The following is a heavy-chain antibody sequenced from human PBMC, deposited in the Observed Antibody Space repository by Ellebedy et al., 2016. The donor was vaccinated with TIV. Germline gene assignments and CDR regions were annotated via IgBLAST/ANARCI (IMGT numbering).Heavy chain of an antibody. Sequence: SETLSLXCAVYGGSFSGYYWSWIRQPPGKGLEWIGEINHSGSTNYNPSLKSRVTISVDTSKNQFSLKLSSVTAADTAVYYCARGRGVRGVSPFDYWGQGTLVTVSS. V-gene: IGHV4-34*01. CDR1: GGSFSGYY. D-gene: IGHD3-10*01. CDR2: INHSGST. J-gene: IGHJ4*02. CDR3: ARGRGVRGVSPFDY.